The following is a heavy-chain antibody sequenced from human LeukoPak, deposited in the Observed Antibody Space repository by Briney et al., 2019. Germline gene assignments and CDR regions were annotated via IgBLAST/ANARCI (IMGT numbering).Heavy chain of an antibody. D-gene: IGHD4-17*01. V-gene: IGHV3-21*01. Sequence: GGSLRLSCAASGFTFSSYTMNWVRQAPGKGLEWVSSISGSSSDIYYADSVKGRFTISRDNTKNSLYLQMNSLRAEDTAVYYCAKDASTVTLHADYWGEGTLVTVSS. CDR3: AKDASTVTLHADY. CDR2: ISGSSSDI. CDR1: GFTFSSYT. J-gene: IGHJ4*02.